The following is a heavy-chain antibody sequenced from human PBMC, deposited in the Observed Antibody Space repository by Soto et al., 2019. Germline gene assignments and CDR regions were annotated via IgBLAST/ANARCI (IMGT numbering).Heavy chain of an antibody. J-gene: IGHJ6*03. CDR3: ARDYPAAGLTSYMDV. CDR2: INPSGGST. D-gene: IGHD6-13*01. V-gene: IGHV1-46*03. Sequence: VASVKVSCKASGYTFTSYYTHWVRQAPGQGLEWMGIINPSGGSTSYAQKFQGRVTMTRDTSTSTVYMELSSLRSEDTAVYYCARDYPAAGLTSYMDVWGKGTTVTVSS. CDR1: GYTFTSYY.